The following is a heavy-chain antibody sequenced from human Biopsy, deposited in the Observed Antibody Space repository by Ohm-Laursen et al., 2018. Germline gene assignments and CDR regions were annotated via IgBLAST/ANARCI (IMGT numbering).Heavy chain of an antibody. CDR2: ISNDGDIK. V-gene: IGHV3-30*18. Sequence: SLRLSCAASGFTVYNNYVTWVRQAPGKGLEWVSLISNDGDIKYSADSMEGRFTISRDNSRNTLFLQMNSLKAEDTAVYYCAKDRFPYTSGYSSVFEYWGQGTLVTVSS. CDR1: GFTVYNNY. CDR3: AKDRFPYTSGYSSVFEY. J-gene: IGHJ4*02. D-gene: IGHD3-22*01.